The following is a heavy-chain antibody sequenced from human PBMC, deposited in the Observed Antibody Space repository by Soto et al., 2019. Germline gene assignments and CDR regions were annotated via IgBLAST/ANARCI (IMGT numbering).Heavy chain of an antibody. Sequence: QVQLVQSGAEVKKPGASVKVSCKASGYTFTSYGISWVRQAPGQGLEWMGWISAYNGNTNYAQKLQGRVTMTTDTSASTVYMELRSLRSEDTAVYYCARASGSSYWFDPWGQGTLVTVSS. D-gene: IGHD1-26*01. V-gene: IGHV1-18*01. CDR2: ISAYNGNT. CDR1: GYTFTSYG. CDR3: ARASGSSYWFDP. J-gene: IGHJ5*02.